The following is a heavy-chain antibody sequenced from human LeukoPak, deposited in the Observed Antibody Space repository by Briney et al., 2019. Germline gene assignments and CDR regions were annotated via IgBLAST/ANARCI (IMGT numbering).Heavy chain of an antibody. CDR1: GFTFSNYA. V-gene: IGHV3-30-3*01. D-gene: IGHD3-10*01. J-gene: IGHJ4*02. CDR3: MKDRTGTYPLDY. Sequence: PGGSLRLSCAATGFTFSNYAIHWGRQAPGKGLEWVAFISDDGSRQHYADSVKGRFTISRDNSKNTLNLQMNSLRAEDTAVYYCMKDRTGTYPLDYWGQGTLVTVSS. CDR2: ISDDGSRQ.